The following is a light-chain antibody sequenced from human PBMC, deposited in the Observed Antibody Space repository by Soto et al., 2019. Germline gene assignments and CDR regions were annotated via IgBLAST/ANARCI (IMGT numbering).Light chain of an antibody. V-gene: IGKV1-5*03. CDR2: KAS. CDR3: QQYHSYPYT. J-gene: IGKJ2*01. Sequence: DIQMTQSPSTLSASVGVRVTITCRASQSISSWLAWYKQKPGKAPKLLIYKASSLESGVPSRFSGSGSGTEFTLTISSLQPDDFATYYCQQYHSYPYTFGQGTTLEIK. CDR1: QSISSW.